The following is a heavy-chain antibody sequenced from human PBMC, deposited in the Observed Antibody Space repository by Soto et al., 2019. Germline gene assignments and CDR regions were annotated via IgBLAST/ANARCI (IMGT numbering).Heavy chain of an antibody. CDR1: GFTFRSYV. Sequence: QVQLVESGGGVVQPGTSLRLSCVGSGFTFRSYVIHWVRQAPGKGLEWVALTSYDGSNNFYGDSVKGRFTISRHNSRNTVELQMKSLTFEATALYYCARVGTTGELDVWGQGTLVSVSS. J-gene: IGHJ4*02. V-gene: IGHV3-33*05. CDR3: ARVGTTGELDV. D-gene: IGHD3-16*01. CDR2: TSYDGSNN.